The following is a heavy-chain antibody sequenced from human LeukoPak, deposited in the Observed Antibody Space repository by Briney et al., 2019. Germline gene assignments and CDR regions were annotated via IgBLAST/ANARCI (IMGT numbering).Heavy chain of an antibody. Sequence: SETLTLTCTVSGGSMSTFYWSWIRQTPGKGLEWIGYVYYSGSTKYNPSLGSRVTMSIDTSKHQFSLKLSSVPTVDTAFYYCARGGDGNVDWYFDLWGRGTLVTVSS. CDR1: GGSMSTFY. CDR3: ARGGDGNVDWYFDL. V-gene: IGHV4-59*01. J-gene: IGHJ2*01. CDR2: VYYSGST.